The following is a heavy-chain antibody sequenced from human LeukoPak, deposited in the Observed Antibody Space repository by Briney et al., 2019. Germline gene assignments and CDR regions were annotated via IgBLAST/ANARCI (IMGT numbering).Heavy chain of an antibody. CDR1: GFTFSGSA. Sequence: PGGSLRLSCAASGFTFSGSAMHWVRQASGKGLEWVGRIRSKANSYATAYAASVKGRFTISRDGSKNTAYLQMNSLKTEDTAVYYCTRQMREYSGSAYYYYYMDVWGKGTTVTVSS. D-gene: IGHD6-6*01. CDR3: TRQMREYSGSAYYYYYMDV. J-gene: IGHJ6*03. V-gene: IGHV3-73*01. CDR2: IRSKANSYAT.